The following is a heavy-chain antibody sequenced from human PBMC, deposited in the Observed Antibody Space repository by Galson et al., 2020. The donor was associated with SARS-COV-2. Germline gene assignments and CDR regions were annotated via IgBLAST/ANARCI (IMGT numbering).Heavy chain of an antibody. CDR3: AKESFAYCGGDCSYFDY. V-gene: IGHV3-33*06. CDR1: GFTFSVYG. Sequence: GGSLRLSCAASGFTFSVYGMHWVRPATGKGLEWVTVIWYAGSNKYYADSGKGRFTISREHSRNTRYLKMNSLRAEDTAVYYCAKESFAYCGGDCSYFDYWGQGTLVTVSS. CDR2: IWYAGSNK. J-gene: IGHJ4*02. D-gene: IGHD2-21*02.